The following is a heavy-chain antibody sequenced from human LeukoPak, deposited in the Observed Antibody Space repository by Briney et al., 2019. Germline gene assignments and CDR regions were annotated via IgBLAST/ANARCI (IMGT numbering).Heavy chain of an antibody. J-gene: IGHJ3*02. Sequence: PSETLSLTCTVSGYSISSGYYWGWIRQPPGKGLEWIGSIYYSGSTYYNPSLKSRVTISVDTSKNQFSLKLSSVTAADTAVYHCARHSASTAFDIWGQGTMVTVSS. D-gene: IGHD1-26*01. CDR1: GYSISSGYY. CDR2: IYYSGST. V-gene: IGHV4-38-2*02. CDR3: ARHSASTAFDI.